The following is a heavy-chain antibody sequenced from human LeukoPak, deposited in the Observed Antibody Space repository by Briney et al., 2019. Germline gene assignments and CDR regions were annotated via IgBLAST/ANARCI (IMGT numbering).Heavy chain of an antibody. Sequence: GGSLRLSCAASGFAFSSYAMSWIRQAPGKGLEWVSTINAPGVETYYADSVKGRFIISRDNSKNTFYLEMDSLRADDTAVYYCARDPQMDYGDYTLVDYWGQGTLVTVSS. J-gene: IGHJ4*02. D-gene: IGHD4-17*01. CDR3: ARDPQMDYGDYTLVDY. V-gene: IGHV3-23*01. CDR2: INAPGVET. CDR1: GFAFSSYA.